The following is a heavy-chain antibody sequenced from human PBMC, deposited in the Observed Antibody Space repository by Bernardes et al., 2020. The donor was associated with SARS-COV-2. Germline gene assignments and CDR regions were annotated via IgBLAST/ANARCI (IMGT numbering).Heavy chain of an antibody. CDR2: IYSSGSS. J-gene: IGHJ6*02. D-gene: IGHD2-21*02. CDR1: GGSISSSNYY. CDR3: AGSSCGIDCYIGGLRSWDYGMDV. V-gene: IGHV4-39*01. Sequence: SATLTLTCTVSGGSISSSNYYWGWIRQPPGKGLEWIGSIYSSGSSYYNPSLQSRVRESVDTSKNQFSLRLSFVTAADTAVYYCAGSSCGIDCYIGGLRSWDYGMDVWGQATTVTVSS.